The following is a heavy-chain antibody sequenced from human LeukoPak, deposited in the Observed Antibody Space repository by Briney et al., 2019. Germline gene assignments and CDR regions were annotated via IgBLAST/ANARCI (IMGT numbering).Heavy chain of an antibody. V-gene: IGHV1-8*01. Sequence: ASVKVSCKASGYTFTSYDINWVRQATGQGLEWMGWMNPNSGNTGYAQKFQGRVTMTRNTSISTAYMELSSLGSEDTAVYYCARSHSGYCGGGSCYYYYYGMDVWGQGTTVTVSS. CDR3: ARSHSGYCGGGSCYYYYYGMDV. CDR1: GYTFTSYD. D-gene: IGHD2-15*01. CDR2: MNPNSGNT. J-gene: IGHJ6*02.